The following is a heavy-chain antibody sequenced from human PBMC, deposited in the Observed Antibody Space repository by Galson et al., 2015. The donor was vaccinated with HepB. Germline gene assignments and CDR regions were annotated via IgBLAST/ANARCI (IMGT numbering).Heavy chain of an antibody. J-gene: IGHJ3*02. CDR2: IVVGSGNT. CDR1: GFTFTNFT. V-gene: IGHV1-58*02. CDR3: AAVSGGDTAMVTGYDAFDM. Sequence: SVKVSCKASGFTFTNFTMQWVRQARGQRLEWIGWIVVGSGNTNYAQNFQNRVTFTRDMSTSAAYMELSILRTEDTAVYYCAAVSGGDTAMVTGYDAFDMWGRGTMVTVSS. D-gene: IGHD5-18*01.